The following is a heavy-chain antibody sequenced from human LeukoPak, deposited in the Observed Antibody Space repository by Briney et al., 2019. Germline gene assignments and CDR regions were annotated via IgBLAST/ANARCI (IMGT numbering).Heavy chain of an antibody. Sequence: ASVKVSCKASGYTFTGYYMHWVRQAPGQGLEWMGWINPNSGGTNYAQKFQGRVTMTRDTSISTAYMELSRLRSDDTAVYYCARVGQWLVRTFYYWGQGTLVTVSS. CDR3: ARVGQWLVRTFYY. CDR2: INPNSGGT. V-gene: IGHV1-2*02. D-gene: IGHD6-19*01. J-gene: IGHJ4*02. CDR1: GYTFTGYY.